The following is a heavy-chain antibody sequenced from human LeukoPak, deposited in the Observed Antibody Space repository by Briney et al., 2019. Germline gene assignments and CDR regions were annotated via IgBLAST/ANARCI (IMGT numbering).Heavy chain of an antibody. CDR2: ITPIFGTA. J-gene: IGHJ4*02. CDR3: AREWGLESSGYYYAY. V-gene: IGHV1-69*13. Sequence: ASVTVSFTASGGTFSRFTISWVRQAPGQGFEWMGGITPIFGTANFAQKFQGRVSITADESTSTAFMELSSLRSEDTAVYYCAREWGLESSGYYYAYWGQGTLVTVSS. CDR1: GGTFSRFT. D-gene: IGHD3-22*01.